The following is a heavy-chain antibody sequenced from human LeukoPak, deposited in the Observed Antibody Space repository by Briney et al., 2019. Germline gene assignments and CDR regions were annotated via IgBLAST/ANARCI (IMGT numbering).Heavy chain of an antibody. J-gene: IGHJ4*02. CDR2: ISSSSSYI. Sequence: GGSLRLSCAASGFTFSSNAMSWVRQAPGKGLEWVSSISSSSSYIYYADSVKGRFTISRDNAKNSLYLQMNSLRAEDTAVYYCARDPYSSSWGGNWGQGTLVIVSS. D-gene: IGHD6-13*01. V-gene: IGHV3-21*01. CDR3: ARDPYSSSWGGN. CDR1: GFTFSSNA.